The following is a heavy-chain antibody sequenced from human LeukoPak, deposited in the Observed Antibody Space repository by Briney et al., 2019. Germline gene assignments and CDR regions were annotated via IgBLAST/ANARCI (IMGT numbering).Heavy chain of an antibody. V-gene: IGHV3-33*08. J-gene: IGHJ4*02. Sequence: GGSLRLSCAASGFTFSSYGMHWVRQAPGKGLEWVAVIWYGGSNKYYADSVKGRFTISRDNSKNTLYLQMNSLRAEDTAVYYCASNGDGTTWAYFDYWGQGTLVTVSS. CDR3: ASNGDGTTWAYFDY. CDR2: IWYGGSNK. CDR1: GFTFSSYG. D-gene: IGHD1-7*01.